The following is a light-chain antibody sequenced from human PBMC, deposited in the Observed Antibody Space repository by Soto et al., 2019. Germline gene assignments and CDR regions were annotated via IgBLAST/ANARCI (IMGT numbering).Light chain of an antibody. J-gene: IGLJ1*01. CDR3: QSYDNSLTGAYV. V-gene: IGLV1-40*01. Sequence: QSVLTQPPSVSGAPGQRVTISCTGSSSNIGAGFDVHWYQQLPGTAPKLLIYDNTNRPSGVPARFSASKSGTSASLAITGLQDDDEADYYCQSYDNSLTGAYVFGTGTKLTVL. CDR1: SSNIGAGFD. CDR2: DNT.